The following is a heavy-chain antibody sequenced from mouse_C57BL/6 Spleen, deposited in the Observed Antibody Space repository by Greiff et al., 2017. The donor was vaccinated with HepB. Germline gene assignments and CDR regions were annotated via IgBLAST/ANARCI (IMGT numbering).Heavy chain of an antibody. D-gene: IGHD2-4*01. CDR1: GYTFTDYY. Sequence: QVHVKQSGAELVRPGASVKLSCKASGYTFTDYYINWVKQRPGQGLEWIARIYPGSGNTYYNEKFKGKATLTAEKSSSTAYMQLSSLTSEDSAVYFCARRSDYDDVDYWGQGTTLTVSS. J-gene: IGHJ2*01. CDR2: IYPGSGNT. V-gene: IGHV1-76*01. CDR3: ARRSDYDDVDY.